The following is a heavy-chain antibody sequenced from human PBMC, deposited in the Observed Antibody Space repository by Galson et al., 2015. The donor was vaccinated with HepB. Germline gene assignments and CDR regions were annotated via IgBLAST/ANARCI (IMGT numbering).Heavy chain of an antibody. CDR2: ISAYNGDT. V-gene: IGHV1-18*04. J-gene: IGHJ2*01. Sequence: QSGAEVKKPGESLRISCKASGYTFTSYGITWVRQAPGQGLEWMGWISAYNGDTNYAQMLQGRVTMTTDTSTNTAYMELRSLRSDDTAVYYCARAPYANWYSDLWGRGTLVVVSS. D-gene: IGHD2-2*01. CDR1: GYTFTSYG. CDR3: ARAPYANWYSDL.